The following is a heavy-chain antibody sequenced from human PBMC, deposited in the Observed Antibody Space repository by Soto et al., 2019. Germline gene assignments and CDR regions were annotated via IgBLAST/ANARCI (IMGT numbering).Heavy chain of an antibody. CDR1: GDSISTNSYS. D-gene: IGHD3-10*01. J-gene: IGHJ5*02. CDR3: ARGGSGSYYPVGNLFDP. V-gene: IGHV4-39*01. CDR2: FYYSGST. Sequence: SETLSLTCTVSGDSISTNSYSWGWIRQPPGQGLEWIGLFYYSGSTHYNPSLKSRLTVSVDTSKNQFSLKVSSVTAADTAVYYCARGGSGSYYPVGNLFDPWGQGTLVTVSS.